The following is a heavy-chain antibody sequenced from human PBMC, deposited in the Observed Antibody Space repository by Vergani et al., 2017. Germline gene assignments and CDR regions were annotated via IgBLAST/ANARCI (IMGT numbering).Heavy chain of an antibody. V-gene: IGHV3-33*08. D-gene: IGHD6-19*01. Sequence: QVQLVESGGGVVQPGRSLRLSCAASGFTFSSYGMHWVRQAPGKGLERVAVIWYDGSNKYYADTVKGRFTISRDNSKNTLYLQMNSLRAEDTAVYYCARDGGSGWYDAFDIWGQGTMVTVSS. CDR2: IWYDGSNK. CDR3: ARDGGSGWYDAFDI. CDR1: GFTFSSYG. J-gene: IGHJ3*02.